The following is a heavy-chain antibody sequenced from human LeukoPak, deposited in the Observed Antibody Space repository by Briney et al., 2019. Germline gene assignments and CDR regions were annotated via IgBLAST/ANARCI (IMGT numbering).Heavy chain of an antibody. V-gene: IGHV4-39*01. CDR2: IYYSGST. D-gene: IGHD3-22*01. Sequence: SETLSLTCTVSGVSISSSSYYWGWIRQPPGKGLEWIVSIYYSGSTYYNPSPKSRVTISVYTSKNLFSLKLSSVTAADTAVYYCATVITGAFDIWGQGTMVTVSA. CDR3: ATVITGAFDI. J-gene: IGHJ3*02. CDR1: GVSISSSSYY.